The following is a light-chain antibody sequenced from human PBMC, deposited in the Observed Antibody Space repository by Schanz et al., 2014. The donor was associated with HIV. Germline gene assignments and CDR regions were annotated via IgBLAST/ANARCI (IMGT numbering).Light chain of an antibody. V-gene: IGLV2-14*02. J-gene: IGLJ3*02. Sequence: QSALTQPASVSGSPGQSITISCTGTSSDIGYYKLVSWYQQYPGKAPKLLIFDVSSRPSGVTDRFSGSKSGTSASLVISGLQSEDEADYYCGSCSTTNTGTFGGGTKFTVL. CDR1: SSDIGYYKL. CDR2: DVS. CDR3: GSCSTTNTGT.